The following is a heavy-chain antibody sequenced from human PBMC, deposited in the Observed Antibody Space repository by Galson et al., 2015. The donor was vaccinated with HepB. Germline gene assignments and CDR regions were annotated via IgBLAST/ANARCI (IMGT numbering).Heavy chain of an antibody. CDR1: GFTFSSYG. Sequence: SLRLSCAASGFTFSSYGMHWVRQAPGKGLEWVAVIWYDGSNKYYADSVKGRFTISRDNSKNTLYLQMNSLRAEDTAVYYCARDRGIRDAFDIWGQGTMVTVSS. D-gene: IGHD2-15*01. J-gene: IGHJ3*02. V-gene: IGHV3-33*08. CDR2: IWYDGSNK. CDR3: ARDRGIRDAFDI.